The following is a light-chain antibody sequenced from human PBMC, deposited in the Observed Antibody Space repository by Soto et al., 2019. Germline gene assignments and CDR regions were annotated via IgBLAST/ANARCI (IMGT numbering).Light chain of an antibody. CDR1: QSINSKS. Sequence: DIVLTTSPGTLSLSPGEGAPDSCRASQSINSKSLVWYQRNFGQAPRLLIYNTSSRATGIPDRFSGSGSGTDFNLTISRLETEELAVYYCQQYDSSTLTFGGGTRLEIK. CDR3: QQYDSSTLT. CDR2: NTS. J-gene: IGKJ4*01. V-gene: IGKV3-20*01.